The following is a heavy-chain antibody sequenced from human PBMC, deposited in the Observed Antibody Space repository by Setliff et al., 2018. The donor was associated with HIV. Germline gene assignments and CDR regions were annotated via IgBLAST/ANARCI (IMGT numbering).Heavy chain of an antibody. V-gene: IGHV4-31*02. CDR3: ARGRGSSSSWPIDY. D-gene: IGHD6-13*01. J-gene: IGHJ4*02. CDR2: IYNTGST. Sequence: LRLSCAVSGFTFEDYGMSWVRQAPGKGLEWIGYIYNTGSTYHSPSLESRVTISIDTSKNQFSLKLSSVTAADTAVYFCARGRGSSSSWPIDYWGQGTLVTVSS. CDR1: GFTFEDYG.